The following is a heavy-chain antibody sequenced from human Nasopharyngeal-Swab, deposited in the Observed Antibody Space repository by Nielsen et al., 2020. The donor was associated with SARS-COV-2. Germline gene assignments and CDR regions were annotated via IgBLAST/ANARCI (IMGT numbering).Heavy chain of an antibody. J-gene: IGHJ4*02. Sequence: GGPLRLSCEASGFSFSSYGMHWVRQAPGKGLEWVTVISSDGSNKYYADSVKGRFTISRDNSKNTLYLLMSSLRAEDTAVYYCAKDYYDTLAGYYGPDFWGQGTLVTVSS. CDR2: ISSDGSNK. CDR1: GFSFSSYG. V-gene: IGHV3-30*18. D-gene: IGHD3-9*01. CDR3: AKDYYDTLAGYYGPDF.